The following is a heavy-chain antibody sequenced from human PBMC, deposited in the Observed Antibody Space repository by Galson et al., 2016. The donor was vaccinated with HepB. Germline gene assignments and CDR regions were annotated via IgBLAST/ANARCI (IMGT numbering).Heavy chain of an antibody. CDR2: IRSRSNDRAI. V-gene: IGHV3-48*02. D-gene: IGHD7-27*01. CDR1: GFTLTTYS. J-gene: IGHJ3*01. Sequence: SLRLSCAVSGFTLTTYSTNWVRQAPGKGLEWIAYIRSRSNDRAIFYAGSVKGRFTISGDNAKDSMYLQMNSLRDEDTAVYYCVRGHNWGFDYWGQGTMVTVSS. CDR3: VRGHNWGFDY.